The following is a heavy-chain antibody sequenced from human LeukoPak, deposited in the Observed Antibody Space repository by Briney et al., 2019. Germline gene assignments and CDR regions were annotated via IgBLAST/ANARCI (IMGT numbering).Heavy chain of an antibody. CDR3: ARDPTENSSSWYGYYYYYMDV. CDR2: ISGSGDNT. J-gene: IGHJ6*03. D-gene: IGHD6-13*01. Sequence: GGSLRLSCAASGFTFSSYAMNWVRQAPGKGLEWISSISGSGDNTYYADSVKGRFTISRDNSKNTLYLQMNSLRAEDTAVYYCARDPTENSSSWYGYYYYYMDVWGKGTTVTVSS. V-gene: IGHV3-23*01. CDR1: GFTFSSYA.